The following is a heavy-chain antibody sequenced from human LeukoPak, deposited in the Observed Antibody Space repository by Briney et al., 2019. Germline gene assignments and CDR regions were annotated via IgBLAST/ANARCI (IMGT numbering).Heavy chain of an antibody. CDR1: GDSINNTSYY. CDR3: ARSLFGVVISYAFDI. J-gene: IGHJ3*02. D-gene: IGHD3-3*01. Sequence: SETLSLTCTVFGDSINNTSYYWGWIRQPPGKGLEWIGYIYYSGSTNHNPSLKSRVTISVDTSKNQFSLKLSSVTAADTAVYYCARSLFGVVISYAFDIWGQGTMVTVSS. V-gene: IGHV4-61*05. CDR2: IYYSGST.